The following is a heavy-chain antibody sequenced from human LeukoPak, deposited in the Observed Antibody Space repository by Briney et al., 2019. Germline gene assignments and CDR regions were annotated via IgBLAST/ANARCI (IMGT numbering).Heavy chain of an antibody. CDR2: ISGSGGST. Sequence: PGGSLRLSCAASGFTFSSYWMHWVRQAPGKGLVWVSTISGSGGSTYYADSVKGRFTISRDNSKNTLYLQMNSLRAEDTAVYYCAKGGLRNWFDPWGQGTLVTVSS. V-gene: IGHV3-23*01. D-gene: IGHD5/OR15-5a*01. CDR1: GFTFSSYW. CDR3: AKGGLRNWFDP. J-gene: IGHJ5*02.